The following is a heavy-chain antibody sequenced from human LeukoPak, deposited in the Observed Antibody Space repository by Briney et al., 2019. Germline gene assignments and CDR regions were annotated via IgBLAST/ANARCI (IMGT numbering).Heavy chain of an antibody. J-gene: IGHJ4*02. D-gene: IGHD2-2*01. CDR3: AKDRCSRTNCYLFDF. Sequence: GGSLRLSCATSGFTFATYAMNWVRQAPGKGLEWVSGFSGSGGNTSYADSVKGRFTISRDSSKNTLYLQMDSLRADDTAVYYCAKDRCSRTNCYLFDFWGQGTLVTASS. CDR1: GFTFATYA. V-gene: IGHV3-23*01. CDR2: FSGSGGNT.